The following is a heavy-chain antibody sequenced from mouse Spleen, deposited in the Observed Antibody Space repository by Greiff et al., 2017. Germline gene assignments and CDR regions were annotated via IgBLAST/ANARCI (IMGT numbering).Heavy chain of an antibody. Sequence: VQLQQSGPVLVKPGASVKMSCTASGYTFTDYYMNWVKQSHGQSLEWIGVINPYNGGTSYNQKFKGKATLTVDKSSSTAYMEINSLTSEDTAVYYCAREKGYMVTTPYAMDYWGQGTSVTVSA. V-gene: IGHV1-19*01. CDR3: AREKGYMVTTPYAMDY. CDR1: GYTFTDYY. D-gene: IGHD2-2*01. J-gene: IGHJ4*01. CDR2: INPYNGGT.